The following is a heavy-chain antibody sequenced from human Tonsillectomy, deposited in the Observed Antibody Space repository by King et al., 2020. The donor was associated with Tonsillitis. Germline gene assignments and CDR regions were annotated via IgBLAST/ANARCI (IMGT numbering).Heavy chain of an antibody. CDR2: IYPGDSDT. CDR1: GYSFTYYW. Sequence: VQLVESGAEVKKPGESLKISCKGSGYSFTYYWIGWVRQMPGKGLEWMGIIYPGDSDTRYSPSFQGQVTIPAEKSTSTAYLQWSSLKASDTAMYYCARHRSIWTDDAFDIGRQGTVVTVSS. J-gene: IGHJ3*02. V-gene: IGHV5-51*01. CDR3: ARHRSIWTDDAFDI. D-gene: IGHD3/OR15-3a*01.